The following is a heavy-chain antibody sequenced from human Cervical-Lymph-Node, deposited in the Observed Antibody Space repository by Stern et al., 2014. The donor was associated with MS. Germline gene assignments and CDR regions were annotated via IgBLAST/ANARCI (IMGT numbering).Heavy chain of an antibody. CDR1: GFTFSSYS. CDR3: AREVLIKGMDV. V-gene: IGHV3-21*01. CDR2: ISSSSNYI. D-gene: IGHD3-10*01. J-gene: IGHJ6*02. Sequence: EVQLVQSGGGLVKPGGSLRLSCGASGFTFSSYSMNWVRQAPGKGLEWVSSISSSSNYIYSADSVKGRLTLIRDNAKNSLYLQMNSLRAEDTAVYYCAREVLIKGMDVWGQGTTVTVSS.